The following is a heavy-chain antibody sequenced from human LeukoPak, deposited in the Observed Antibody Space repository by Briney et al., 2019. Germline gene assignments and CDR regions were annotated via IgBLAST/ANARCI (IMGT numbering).Heavy chain of an antibody. CDR2: IYSGGST. J-gene: IGHJ2*01. CDR3: ARESPDDYGGRPYGFSYWYFDL. V-gene: IGHV3-53*01. Sequence: PGGSLRLSCAASGFTVSSTYMSRVRQAPGKGLEWVSVIYSGGSTYYADSVKGRFTISRDNSKNTLYLQMSGLRAEDTAVYYCARESPDDYGGRPYGFSYWYFDLWGRGTLVTVSS. CDR1: GFTVSSTY. D-gene: IGHD4-23*01.